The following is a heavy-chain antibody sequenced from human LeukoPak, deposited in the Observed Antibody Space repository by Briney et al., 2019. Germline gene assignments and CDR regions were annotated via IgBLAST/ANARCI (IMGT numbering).Heavy chain of an antibody. CDR2: INSDGSST. D-gene: IGHD3-16*01. Sequence: GGSLRLSCAASGFTFSSYWMHWVRQAPGKGLVWVSRINSDGSSTNDADSVKGRFTMFRDNAKNTLYLQMNSLGAEDTAVYYCARCRPDWGMDVWGKGTTVTVSS. J-gene: IGHJ6*03. CDR3: ARCRPDWGMDV. V-gene: IGHV3-74*01. CDR1: GFTFSSYW.